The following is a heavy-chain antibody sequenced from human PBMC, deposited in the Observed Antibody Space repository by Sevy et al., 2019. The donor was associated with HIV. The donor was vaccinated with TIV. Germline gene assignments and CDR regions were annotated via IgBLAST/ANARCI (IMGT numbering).Heavy chain of an antibody. Sequence: GGSLRLSCAASGFTFSNYEINWVRQAPGKGLEWVSYITSSGTTIYYADSVKGRFTISRDNAKNSLYLQMNSLEAEDTAVYYGARGGSSWTGYFDYWGQGTLVTVSS. CDR1: GFTFSNYE. V-gene: IGHV3-48*03. J-gene: IGHJ4*02. CDR2: ITSSGTTI. D-gene: IGHD6-13*01. CDR3: ARGGSSWTGYFDY.